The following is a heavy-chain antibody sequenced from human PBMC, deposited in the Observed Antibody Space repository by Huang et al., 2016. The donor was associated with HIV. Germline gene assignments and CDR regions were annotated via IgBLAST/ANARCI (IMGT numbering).Heavy chain of an antibody. CDR2: MSYDGYSK. V-gene: IGHV3-30*10. Sequence: QAQLVESGGGVVQPGRSLRLSCAASGFIFNNYAMHWVRQAPGKWIEWVAFMSYDGYSKYYTDAVRGRFTISRDSSKNTLYLQMNSLKAEDTAVYYCAKDRGTSGWRYYFDYWGQGTLVTVSS. CDR3: AKDRGTSGWRYYFDY. D-gene: IGHD6-19*01. CDR1: GFIFNNYA. J-gene: IGHJ4*02.